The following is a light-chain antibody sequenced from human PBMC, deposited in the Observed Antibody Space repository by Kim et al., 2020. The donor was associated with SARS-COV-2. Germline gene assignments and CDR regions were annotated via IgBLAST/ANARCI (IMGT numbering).Light chain of an antibody. J-gene: IGLJ2*01. CDR3: NSRDSNDNVV. Sequence: VALGQTVRITCQGDRLRRYYATWYQQKPGQAPILVIYGKNNRPSGIPDRFSGSSSGNTASLTITGTQAGDEADDYCNSRDSNDNVVFGGGTKLTVL. CDR2: GKN. V-gene: IGLV3-19*01. CDR1: RLRRYY.